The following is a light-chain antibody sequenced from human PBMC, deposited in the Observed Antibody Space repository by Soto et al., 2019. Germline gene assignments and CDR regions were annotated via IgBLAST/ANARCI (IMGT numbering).Light chain of an antibody. V-gene: IGKV3-15*01. CDR3: QQYNNWPPGVT. CDR1: QSVSSN. CDR2: GAS. Sequence: EIVMTQSPATLSVSPGERATLSCRASQSVSSNLAWYQQKPGQAPRLLIYGASTRATGIPARFSGSGSGTEFTLTISSLQSEDFAVYYCQQYNNWPPGVTFGPGTNGDIK. J-gene: IGKJ3*01.